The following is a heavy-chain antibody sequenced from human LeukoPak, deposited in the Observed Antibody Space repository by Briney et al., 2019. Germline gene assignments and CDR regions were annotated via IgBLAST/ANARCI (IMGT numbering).Heavy chain of an antibody. D-gene: IGHD4-23*01. Sequence: GGSLRLSCAASGFTFSSYEMNWVRQAPGKGLEWVSYISSSGSTIYYADSVKVRFTISRDNAKNSLYLQMNSLRAEDTAVYYCARRRLNYGGNSVDYWGQGTLVTVSS. CDR1: GFTFSSYE. V-gene: IGHV3-48*03. CDR3: ARRRLNYGGNSVDY. J-gene: IGHJ4*02. CDR2: ISSSGSTI.